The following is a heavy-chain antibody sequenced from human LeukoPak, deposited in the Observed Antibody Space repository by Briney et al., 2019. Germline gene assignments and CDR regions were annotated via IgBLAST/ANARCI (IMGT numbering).Heavy chain of an antibody. Sequence: GGSLRLSCAASGFTFSSFAMSWVRQAPGKGLGWVSAISGSGGSTYYADSVKGRFTISRDNAKNSLYLQMNSLRAEDTALYYCARDAPQSYYVDYWGQGTLVTVSS. J-gene: IGHJ4*02. CDR3: ARDAPQSYYVDY. CDR2: ISGSGGST. D-gene: IGHD1-26*01. CDR1: GFTFSSFA. V-gene: IGHV3-23*01.